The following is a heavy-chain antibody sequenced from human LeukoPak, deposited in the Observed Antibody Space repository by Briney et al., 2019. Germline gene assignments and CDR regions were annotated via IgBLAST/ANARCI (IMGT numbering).Heavy chain of an antibody. V-gene: IGHV4-4*02. CDR2: ISYSGST. CDR1: GGSISSSNW. Sequence: PSGTLSLTCAVSGGSISSSNWWSWVRQPPGKGLEWIGSISYSGSTYYNPSLKSRVTISVDTSKNQFSLKLISVTAADTAVYYCVRHPRGGYSNGFDGFDIWGQGTMVTVSS. CDR3: VRHPRGGYSNGFDGFDI. J-gene: IGHJ3*02. D-gene: IGHD5-18*01.